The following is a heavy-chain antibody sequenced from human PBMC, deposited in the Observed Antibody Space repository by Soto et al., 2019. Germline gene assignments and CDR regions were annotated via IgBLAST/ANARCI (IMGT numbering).Heavy chain of an antibody. CDR3: ARVPSKYSGSYYFFAFDI. CDR1: GFTFSSYA. J-gene: IGHJ3*02. V-gene: IGHV3-30-3*01. D-gene: IGHD1-26*01. CDR2: ISYDGSNK. Sequence: GGSLRLSCAASGFTFSSYAMHWVRQAPGKGLEWVAVISYDGSNKYYADSVKGRFTISRDNSKNTLYLQMNSLRAEDTAVYYCARVPSKYSGSYYFFAFDIWGQGTMVTVSS.